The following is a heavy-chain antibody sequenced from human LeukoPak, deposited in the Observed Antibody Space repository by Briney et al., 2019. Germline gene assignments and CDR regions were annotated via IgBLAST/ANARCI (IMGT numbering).Heavy chain of an antibody. J-gene: IGHJ4*02. CDR2: IIPIFGTA. D-gene: IGHD3-22*01. Sequence: ASVKVSCKASGGTFSSYAISWVRQAPGQGLEWMGGIIPIFGTANYAQKFQGRVTITADESTSTAYMELSSLRSEDTAVYYCASDRGYYDSSGYENWGQGTLVTVSS. CDR3: ASDRGYYDSSGYEN. CDR1: GGTFSSYA. V-gene: IGHV1-69*13.